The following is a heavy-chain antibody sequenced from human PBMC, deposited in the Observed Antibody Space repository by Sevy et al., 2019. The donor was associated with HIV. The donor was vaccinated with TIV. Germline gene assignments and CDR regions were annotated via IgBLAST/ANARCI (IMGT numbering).Heavy chain of an antibody. V-gene: IGHV3-30*18. CDR1: GFTFSSYG. J-gene: IGHJ4*03. D-gene: IGHD4-17*01. Sequence: GGSLRLSCSASGFTFSSYGMHWVRQTPGKGLEWVAIISSDGSDDFYPESVRGRFTISRENSRNTLYLQMDSVGLEDTAIYYCAKDNEDDYGDYYFDLWGQGAMVTVSS. CDR2: ISSDGSDD. CDR3: AKDNEDDYGDYYFDL.